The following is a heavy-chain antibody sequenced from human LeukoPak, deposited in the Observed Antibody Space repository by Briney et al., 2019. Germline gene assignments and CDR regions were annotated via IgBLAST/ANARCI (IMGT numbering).Heavy chain of an antibody. CDR3: ARLDYYGSGSPDY. CDR2: INPNSGGT. D-gene: IGHD3-10*01. Sequence: ASVKVSCKASGYTFTGYYMHWVRQAPGQGLEWMGWINPNSGGTDYAQKLQGRVTMTTDTSTSTAYMELRSLRSDDTAVYYCARLDYYGSGSPDYWGQGTLVTVSS. V-gene: IGHV1-2*02. J-gene: IGHJ4*02. CDR1: GYTFTGYY.